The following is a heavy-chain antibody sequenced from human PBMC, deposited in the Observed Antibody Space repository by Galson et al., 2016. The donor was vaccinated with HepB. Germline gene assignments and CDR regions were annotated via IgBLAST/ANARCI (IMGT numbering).Heavy chain of an antibody. V-gene: IGHV3-23*01. CDR3: AKVGGDSGHNFLVDKYFYMDV. CDR1: GFTFSTYA. J-gene: IGHJ6*03. D-gene: IGHD5-24*01. Sequence: SLRLSCAAFGFTFSTYAMSWVRQAPGKGLEWVSSISGGGSYTYYADSVQGRFTISRDNSKNTVYLQMNTLRADDTAVYYCAKVGGDSGHNFLVDKYFYMDVWGKGTTVTVSS. CDR2: ISGGGSYT.